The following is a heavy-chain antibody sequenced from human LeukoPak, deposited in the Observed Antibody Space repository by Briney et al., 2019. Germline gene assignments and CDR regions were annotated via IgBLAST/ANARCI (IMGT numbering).Heavy chain of an antibody. CDR1: GYTFTGYY. CDR2: INPSGGST. D-gene: IGHD6-13*01. Sequence: GASVKVSCKASGYTFTGYYMHWVRQAPGQGLEWMGIINPSGGSTSYAQKFQGRVTITADESTSTAYMELSSLRAEDTAVYYCANGDDIAAAGTWFDYWGQGTLVTVSS. V-gene: IGHV1-46*01. CDR3: ANGDDIAAAGTWFDY. J-gene: IGHJ4*02.